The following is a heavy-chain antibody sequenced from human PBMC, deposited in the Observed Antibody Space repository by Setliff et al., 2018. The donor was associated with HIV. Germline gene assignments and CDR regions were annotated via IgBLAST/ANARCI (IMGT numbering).Heavy chain of an antibody. CDR3: ARDRSVPGTYRYFDY. D-gene: IGHD2-2*01. CDR2: IYDSGRT. J-gene: IGHJ4*02. CDR1: GGSISSHY. Sequence: PSETLSLTCTVSGGSISSHYWSWIRRPPGKGLEWIGDIYDSGRTNYNPSLKNRVTISVDTSKNQFYLRLTSVPASDTAVYYCARDRSVPGTYRYFDYWGQGTLVTASS. V-gene: IGHV4-59*11.